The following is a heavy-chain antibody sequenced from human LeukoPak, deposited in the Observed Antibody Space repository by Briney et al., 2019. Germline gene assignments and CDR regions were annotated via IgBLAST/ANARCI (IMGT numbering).Heavy chain of an antibody. CDR3: ARDQLWFGIN. CDR2: IYYSGST. CDR1: GGSISSSSYY. J-gene: IGHJ4*02. V-gene: IGHV4-39*07. D-gene: IGHD3-10*01. Sequence: NPSETLSLTCTVSGGSISSSSYYWGWIRQPPGKGLEWIGSIYYSGSTYYNPSLKSRVTIPVDTSKNQFSLKLSSVTAADTAVYYCARDQLWFGINWGQGTLVTVSS.